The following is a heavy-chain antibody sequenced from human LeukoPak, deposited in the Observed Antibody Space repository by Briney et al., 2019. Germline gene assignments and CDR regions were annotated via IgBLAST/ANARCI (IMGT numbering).Heavy chain of an antibody. CDR2: INPNIGGT. CDR1: GYTFTVYY. Sequence: ASVKVSCKASGYTFTVYYIHWVRQAPGQGLEWMGWINPNIGGTNYAQKFQGRVTMTRDTSISTAYMELSSLRSDDTAVYYCAREGPLRLPYFDPWGQGTLVTVSS. J-gene: IGHJ5*02. CDR3: AREGPLRLPYFDP. V-gene: IGHV1-2*02. D-gene: IGHD5/OR15-5a*01.